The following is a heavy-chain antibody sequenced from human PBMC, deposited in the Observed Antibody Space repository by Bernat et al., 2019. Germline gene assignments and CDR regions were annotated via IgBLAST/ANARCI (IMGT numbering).Heavy chain of an antibody. Sequence: QVQLVQSGAEVKKPGASVKVSCKASGYTFTGYYMHWVRQSPGQGLEWMGWINPNSGGTNYAQKFLRWVTMTRYTAFRPAQLHWLWLRCGATAVYNCVRRMGGLRKSPGLGYWGGGAVITVS. CDR1: GYTFTGYY. D-gene: IGHD3-16*01. CDR3: VRRMGGLRKSPGLGY. J-gene: IGHJ4*01. CDR2: INPNSGGT. V-gene: IGHV1-2*04.